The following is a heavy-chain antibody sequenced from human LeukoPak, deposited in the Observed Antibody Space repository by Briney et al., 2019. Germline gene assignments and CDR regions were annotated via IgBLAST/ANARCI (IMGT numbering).Heavy chain of an antibody. V-gene: IGHV4-59*12. Sequence: SETLSLTCTVSGGSISSYYWSWIRQPPGKGLEWIGYIYYSGSTSYNPSLKSRVTISVDTSKNQFSLKLSSVTAADTAVYYCARVGYGSGSYYDYWGQGTLVTVSS. J-gene: IGHJ4*02. CDR1: GGSISSYY. CDR2: IYYSGST. D-gene: IGHD3-10*01. CDR3: ARVGYGSGSYYDY.